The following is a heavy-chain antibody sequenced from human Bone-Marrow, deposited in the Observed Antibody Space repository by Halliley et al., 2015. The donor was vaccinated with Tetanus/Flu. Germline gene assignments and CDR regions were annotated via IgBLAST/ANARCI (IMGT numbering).Heavy chain of an antibody. CDR2: IGGYNGAT. CDR3: TRDLGDGDHTGGLDY. D-gene: IGHD4-17*01. V-gene: IGHV1-18*01. J-gene: IGHJ4*02. Sequence: GWIGGYNGATNYPQKFQGRVTVTTDTSTSTAYMELRSLRSDDTAVYYCTRDLGDGDHTGGLDYWGQGTLVTVSS.